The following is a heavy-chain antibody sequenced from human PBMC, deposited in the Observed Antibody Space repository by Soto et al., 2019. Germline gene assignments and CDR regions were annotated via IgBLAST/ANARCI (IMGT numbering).Heavy chain of an antibody. Sequence: NPSETLSLTCTVSGGSISSYYWSWIRRSAGQGLEWIGRIYPGGSTNYNPSLKSRVTMSADTSKNQFSLRLTSVTAADTAVYYCARANVGPTGGRSWIMPFDFWGQGNLVTVSS. V-gene: IGHV4-4*07. CDR2: IYPGGST. D-gene: IGHD2-15*01. CDR1: GGSISSYY. CDR3: ARANVGPTGGRSWIMPFDF. J-gene: IGHJ4*02.